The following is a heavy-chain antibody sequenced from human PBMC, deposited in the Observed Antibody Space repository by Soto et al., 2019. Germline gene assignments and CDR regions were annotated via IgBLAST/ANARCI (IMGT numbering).Heavy chain of an antibody. J-gene: IGHJ4*02. CDR2: INPSGGST. Sequence: ASVKVSCKASGYTFTSYYMHWVRQAPGQGLEWMGIINPSGGSTSYAQKFQGRVTMTRDTSTSTVYMELSSLRSEDTAVYYCARGGPTIMGSYYFDYWGQGTLVTVSS. V-gene: IGHV1-46*01. D-gene: IGHD5-12*01. CDR3: ARGGPTIMGSYYFDY. CDR1: GYTFTSYY.